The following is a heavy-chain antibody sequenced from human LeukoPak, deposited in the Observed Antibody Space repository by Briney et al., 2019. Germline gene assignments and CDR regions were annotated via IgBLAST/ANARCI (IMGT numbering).Heavy chain of an antibody. Sequence: GGSLRLSCAASGFTFSNAWMSWVRQAPGKGLEWVGRIKSKTDGGTTDYAAPVKGRFTIPRDDSKNTLYLQMNSLKTEDTAVYYCTRGRYCSSTSCSPNWFYPGGKGTLVTVSS. CDR1: GFTFSNAW. D-gene: IGHD2-2*01. V-gene: IGHV3-15*01. CDR2: IKSKTDGGTT. CDR3: TRGRYCSSTSCSPNWFYP. J-gene: IGHJ5*02.